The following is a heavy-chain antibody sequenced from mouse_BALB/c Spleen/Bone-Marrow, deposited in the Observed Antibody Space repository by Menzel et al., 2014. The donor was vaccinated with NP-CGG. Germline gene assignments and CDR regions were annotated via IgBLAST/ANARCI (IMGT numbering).Heavy chain of an antibody. D-gene: IGHD2-1*01. Sequence: VKLMESGPGLVAPSQSLSITCTVSGFSLSSYGVRWVRQSPGKGLEWLVVIWGDGSTTYNSALKSRLSISKDNSKSQVFLKMNSLQTDDTAIYYCARYGNYAVDYWGQGTSVTVSS. CDR3: ARYGNYAVDY. V-gene: IGHV2-6*02. CDR1: GFSLSSYG. CDR2: IWGDGST. J-gene: IGHJ4*01.